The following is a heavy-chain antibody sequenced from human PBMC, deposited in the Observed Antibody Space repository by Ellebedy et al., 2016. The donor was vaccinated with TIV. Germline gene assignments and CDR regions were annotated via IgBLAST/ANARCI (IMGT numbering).Heavy chain of an antibody. CDR3: AREDNTNYGSGYDF. Sequence: AASVKVSCKASGVTFKKYAISWVRQAPGQGLEWMGGIIPILGKANYAQKFQGGVTITADEDTSTVYMEMRSLRSEDTAMYYCAREDNTNYGSGYDFWGQGTLVTVSS. J-gene: IGHJ4*02. D-gene: IGHD3-10*01. CDR2: IIPILGKA. V-gene: IGHV1-69*10. CDR1: GVTFKKYA.